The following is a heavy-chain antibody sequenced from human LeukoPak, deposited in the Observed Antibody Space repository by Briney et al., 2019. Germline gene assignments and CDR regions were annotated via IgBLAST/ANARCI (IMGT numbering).Heavy chain of an antibody. CDR1: GFTFSSYA. CDR2: ISGSGGST. V-gene: IGHV3-23*01. J-gene: IGHJ4*02. CDR3: ARGGYYDSSGYYSPDY. Sequence: PGGSLRLSCAASGFTFSSYAMSWVRQAPGKGLEWVSAISGSGGSTYYADSVKGRFTISRDNSKNTLYLQVNSLRAEDTAVYYCARGGYYDSSGYYSPDYWGQGTLVTVSS. D-gene: IGHD3-22*01.